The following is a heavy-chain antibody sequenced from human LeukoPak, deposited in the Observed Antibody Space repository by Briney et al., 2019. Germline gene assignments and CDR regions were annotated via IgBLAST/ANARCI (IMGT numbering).Heavy chain of an antibody. V-gene: IGHV3-30-3*01. Sequence: PGGSLRLSCAASGFTFSSYAMHWVRQAPGKGLEWVAVISYDGSNKYYADSVKGRFTISRDNSKNTLYLQMNSLRAEDTAVYYCARDLGGTPFLEWLSPDYWGQGTLVTVSS. D-gene: IGHD3-3*02. CDR2: ISYDGSNK. CDR1: GFTFSSYA. J-gene: IGHJ4*02. CDR3: ARDLGGTPFLEWLSPDY.